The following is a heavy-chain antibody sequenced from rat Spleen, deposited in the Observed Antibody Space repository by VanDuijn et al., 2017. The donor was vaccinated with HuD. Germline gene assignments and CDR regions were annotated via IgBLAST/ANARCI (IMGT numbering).Heavy chain of an antibody. Sequence: EVQLVESGGGLVQPGRSLKLSCVASGFTFNNYWMTWIRQAPGKGLEWVASISYDGTATYYRDSVKGRFTLSRDNAKSTLYLQMDSLRSEDTATYYCTTGDYGYTRLFVYWGQGTLVTVSS. V-gene: IGHV5-31*01. CDR2: ISYDGTAT. CDR1: GFTFNNYW. J-gene: IGHJ3*01. CDR3: TTGDYGYTRLFVY. D-gene: IGHD1-9*01.